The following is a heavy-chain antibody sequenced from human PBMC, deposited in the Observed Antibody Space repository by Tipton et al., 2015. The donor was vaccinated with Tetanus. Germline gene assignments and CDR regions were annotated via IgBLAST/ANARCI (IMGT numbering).Heavy chain of an antibody. J-gene: IGHJ4*02. CDR2: IDYSGST. V-gene: IGHV4-39*01. D-gene: IGHD1-14*01. CDR3: AGQRITGTTAY. Sequence: TLSLTCTVSGGSISSSSYYWGWIRQPPGKGLEWIGIIDYSGSTYYNPSLKSRVTISVDTSKNQFSLKRSSVTAADTAVYYCAGQRITGTTAYWGQGTLVTVSS. CDR1: GGSISSSSYY.